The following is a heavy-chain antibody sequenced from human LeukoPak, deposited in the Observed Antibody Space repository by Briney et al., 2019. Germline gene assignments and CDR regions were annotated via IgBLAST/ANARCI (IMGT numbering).Heavy chain of an antibody. CDR3: ARDSPSRDSSDYMDV. D-gene: IGHD6-6*01. J-gene: IGHJ6*03. Sequence: GGSLRLSCAASGFTLSSSAMHWVRQAPGKGLEWVAVISYDGSNKYYADSVKGRFTIPRDNSRNTLYLQMNSLRAEDTAVYYCARDSPSRDSSDYMDVWGKGTTVTVSS. CDR2: ISYDGSNK. V-gene: IGHV3-30*04. CDR1: GFTLSSSA.